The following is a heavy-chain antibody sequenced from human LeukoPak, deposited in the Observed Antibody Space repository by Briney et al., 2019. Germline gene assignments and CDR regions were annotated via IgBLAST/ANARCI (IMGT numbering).Heavy chain of an antibody. D-gene: IGHD3-16*02. V-gene: IGHV1-2*02. Sequence: GASVKVSCKASGYTFTSYYMHWVRQAPGQGLEWMGWINPNSGGTNYAQKFQGRVTMTRDTSISTAYMELSRLRSDDTAVYYCAREYDYVWGSYRYFDYWGQGTLVTVSS. CDR1: GYTFTSYY. CDR3: AREYDYVWGSYRYFDY. CDR2: INPNSGGT. J-gene: IGHJ4*02.